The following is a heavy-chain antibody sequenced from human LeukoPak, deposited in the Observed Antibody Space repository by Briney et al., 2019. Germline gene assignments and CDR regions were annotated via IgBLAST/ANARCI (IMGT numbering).Heavy chain of an antibody. CDR1: GFTFSSYA. Sequence: PGGSLRLSCAASGFTFSSYAMSWVRRAPGQGLEWVSAITGSGDSTYYADSVKGRFTISRDNSKNTLYLQVNSLRGEDTAVYYCAIMHRYYDGSGYWVQWGQGTLVTVSS. V-gene: IGHV3-23*01. CDR3: AIMHRYYDGSGYWVQ. D-gene: IGHD3-22*01. J-gene: IGHJ4*02. CDR2: ITGSGDST.